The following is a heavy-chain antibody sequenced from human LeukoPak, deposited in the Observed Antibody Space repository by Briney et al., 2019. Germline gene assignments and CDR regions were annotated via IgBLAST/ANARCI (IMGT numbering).Heavy chain of an antibody. D-gene: IGHD3-3*01. Sequence: SSETLSLTCTVYGGSFSGYYWSWIRQPPGKGLEWIGEINHSGSTNYNPSLKSRVTISVDTSKNQFSLKLSSVTAADTAVYYCARSNYDFWSGYSGKSTFDYWGQGTLVTVSS. V-gene: IGHV4-34*01. CDR2: INHSGST. J-gene: IGHJ4*02. CDR3: ARSNYDFWSGYSGKSTFDY. CDR1: GGSFSGYY.